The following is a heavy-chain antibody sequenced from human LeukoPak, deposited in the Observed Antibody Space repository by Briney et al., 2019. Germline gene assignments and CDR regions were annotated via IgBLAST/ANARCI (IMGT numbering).Heavy chain of an antibody. Sequence: GGSLRLSCAASGFTFSRYSMNWVRQAPGKGLEWVSSISSSSSYIYYADSVKGRFTISRDNAKNSLYLQMNSLRAEDTAVYYCAKPHASGIYLPYDNWGQGTPVTVSS. CDR3: AKPHASGIYLPYDN. CDR1: GFTFSRYS. J-gene: IGHJ4*02. D-gene: IGHD3-10*01. V-gene: IGHV3-21*04. CDR2: ISSSSSYI.